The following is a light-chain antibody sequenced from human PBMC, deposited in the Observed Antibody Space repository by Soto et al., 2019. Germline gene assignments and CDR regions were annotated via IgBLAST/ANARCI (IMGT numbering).Light chain of an antibody. CDR2: DAS. V-gene: IGKV3-11*01. Sequence: EIVLTQSPATLSLSPGERATLSCRASQSVSSYLAWYQQKPGQAPRLLIYDASNRATGIPARFSGSGSGTDFTHTISSLEPEDFAVYYCQQRSNLPRTFGQGTKVEIK. J-gene: IGKJ1*01. CDR3: QQRSNLPRT. CDR1: QSVSSY.